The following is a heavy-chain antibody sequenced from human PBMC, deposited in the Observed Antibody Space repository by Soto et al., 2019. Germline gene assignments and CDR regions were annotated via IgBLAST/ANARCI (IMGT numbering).Heavy chain of an antibody. J-gene: IGHJ5*02. CDR2: IYHSGST. CDR3: ARAKSGSPGWFDP. V-gene: IGHV4-38-2*01. CDR1: GYSISSGYY. Sequence: SETLSLTCAVSGYSISSGYYWGWIRQPPGKGLEWIGSIYHSGSTYYNPSLKSRVTISVDTSKNQFSLKLSSVTAADTAVYYCARAKSGSPGWFDPWGQGTLVTVSS. D-gene: IGHD1-26*01.